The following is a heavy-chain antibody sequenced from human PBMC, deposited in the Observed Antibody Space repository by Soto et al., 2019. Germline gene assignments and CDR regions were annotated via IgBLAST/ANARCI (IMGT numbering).Heavy chain of an antibody. CDR1: GGSISSYY. CDR3: ARGSAPVVVTPNDALAI. J-gene: IGHJ3*02. V-gene: IGHV4-59*01. D-gene: IGHD2-21*02. CDR2: IYYSGST. Sequence: PSETLSLTCTVSGGSISSYYWSWIRQPPGKGLEWIGYIYYSGSTNYNPSLKSRVTISVDTSKNQFSLKLSSVTAADTAVYYCARGSAPVVVTPNDALAIWGQGTMVTVSS.